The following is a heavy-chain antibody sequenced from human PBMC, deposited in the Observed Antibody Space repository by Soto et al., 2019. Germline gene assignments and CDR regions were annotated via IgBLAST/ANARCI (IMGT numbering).Heavy chain of an antibody. CDR1: GFTFSDYY. D-gene: IGHD5-18*01. V-gene: IGHV3-11*01. CDR2: ITSSGSTI. Sequence: SLRLSCAASGFTFSDYYMSWIRQAPGKGLEWVPYITSSGSTIYYADSVKGRFTISRDNAKNSLYLQMNSLRAEDTAVYYCAREKTAMVTVDYWGQGTLVTVSS. CDR3: AREKTAMVTVDY. J-gene: IGHJ4*02.